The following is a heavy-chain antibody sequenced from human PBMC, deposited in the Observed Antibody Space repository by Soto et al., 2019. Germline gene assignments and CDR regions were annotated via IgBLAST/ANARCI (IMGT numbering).Heavy chain of an antibody. V-gene: IGHV3-30*18. D-gene: IGHD5-18*01. CDR3: VKEFGVAGSSYESCFDY. Sequence: QVQLVESGGGVVQPGGSLRLSCAASGFTLSSHGMQWVRQAPGKGLEWVAVVSYDGGTKYYADSVKGRFTISRDNSKNTLYLQMNSLRAEDTAVYYCVKEFGVAGSSYESCFDYWCQGTLVTVAS. J-gene: IGHJ4*02. CDR1: GFTLSSHG. CDR2: VSYDGGTK.